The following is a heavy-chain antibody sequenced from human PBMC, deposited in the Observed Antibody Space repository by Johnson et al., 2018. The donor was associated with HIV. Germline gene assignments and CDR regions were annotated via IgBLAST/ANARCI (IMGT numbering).Heavy chain of an antibody. Sequence: VQLVESGGGLIQPGGSLRLSCAASGFTVSSNYMSWVRQAPGKGLECVGRIKSKTDGGTTDYAAPVKGRFTISRVDSKNTLYLQMNSLRAEDTAVYYCAKEPGHGSWSLIGLFVFDIRGQGTKVTVSS. CDR2: IKSKTDGGTT. V-gene: IGHV3-15*01. CDR1: GFTVSSNY. D-gene: IGHD1-14*01. CDR3: AKEPGHGSWSLIGLFVFDI. J-gene: IGHJ3*02.